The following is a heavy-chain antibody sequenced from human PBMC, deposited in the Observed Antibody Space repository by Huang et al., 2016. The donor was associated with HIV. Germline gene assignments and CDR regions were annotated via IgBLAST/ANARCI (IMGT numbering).Heavy chain of an antibody. CDR3: ASGEYGKNAYDI. V-gene: IGHV4-39*01. D-gene: IGHD2-2*01. J-gene: IGHJ3*02. Sequence: QLHLQQSGPGLVRPSETLSLICTVSGGSITRSNHYWGWIRQTPGKGLEWIGNFYYSGDAYYTPSLKNRVSISIDTSKSQFSLRLSSVIATDTAVYYCASGEYGKNAYDIWGQGTVVTVSA. CDR1: GGSITRSNHY. CDR2: FYYSGDA.